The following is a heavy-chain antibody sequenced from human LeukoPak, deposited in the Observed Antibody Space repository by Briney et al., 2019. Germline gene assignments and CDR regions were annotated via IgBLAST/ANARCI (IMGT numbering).Heavy chain of an antibody. D-gene: IGHD3-10*01. CDR2: IKRKIDGETT. J-gene: IGHJ6*02. CDR3: ANLWFGEFYGMDV. V-gene: IGHV3-15*01. CDR1: GFSFNNAW. Sequence: PGGSLRLSCAVSGFSFNNAWMNWVRQAPGKGLEWVGRIKRKIDGETTDYAAPVKGRFTISRDDSKSTLYLQMNSLKSEDTAVYYCANLWFGEFYGMDVWGQGTTVTVSS.